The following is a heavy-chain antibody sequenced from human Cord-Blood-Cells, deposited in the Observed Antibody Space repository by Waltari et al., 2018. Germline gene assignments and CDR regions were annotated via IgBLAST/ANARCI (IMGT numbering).Heavy chain of an antibody. CDR1: GGSISSNY. D-gene: IGHD7-27*01. Sequence: QVQLQASGPGLVQPSETLSLTCTVSGGSISSNYWSWLRQPPGKGLEWIGYIYYSGSTNYNPSLKSRVTISVDTSKNQFSLKLSSVTAADTAVYYCASSVTGDAFDIWGQGTMVTVSS. CDR2: IYYSGST. V-gene: IGHV4-59*01. J-gene: IGHJ3*02. CDR3: ASSVTGDAFDI.